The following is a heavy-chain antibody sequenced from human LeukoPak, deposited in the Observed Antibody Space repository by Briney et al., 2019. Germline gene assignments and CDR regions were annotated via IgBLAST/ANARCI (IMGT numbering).Heavy chain of an antibody. V-gene: IGHV3-20*04. CDR2: INWNGGST. CDR1: GFTFDDYA. J-gene: IGHJ4*02. Sequence: GGXLRLSCAASGFTFDDYAMSWVRQGPGKGLEWVSGINWNGGSTGYADSVKGRFTISRDNAKNSLYLQMNSLRAEDTALYFCARDLSGSDNYWGQGILVSVSS. D-gene: IGHD1-26*01. CDR3: ARDLSGSDNY.